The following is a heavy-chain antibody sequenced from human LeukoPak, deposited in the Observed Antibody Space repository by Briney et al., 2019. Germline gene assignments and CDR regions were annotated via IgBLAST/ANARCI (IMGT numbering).Heavy chain of an antibody. CDR2: ISSTGGTA. V-gene: IGHV3-23*01. CDR1: GFTFSSFG. J-gene: IGHJ4*02. CDR3: AKSAHSSGWYLDY. Sequence: GGSLRLSCAASGFTFSSFGMSWVRQAPGKGLEWVSAISSTGGTAYYADSVKGRFTISRDNSKNTLYLQMNSLRAEDTAVYYCAKSAHSSGWYLDYWGQGTLVTVSS. D-gene: IGHD6-19*01.